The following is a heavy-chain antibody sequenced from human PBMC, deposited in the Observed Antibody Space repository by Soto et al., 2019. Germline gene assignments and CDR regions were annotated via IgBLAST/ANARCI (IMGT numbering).Heavy chain of an antibody. CDR1: GGTFSSYA. D-gene: IGHD5-18*01. J-gene: IGHJ6*02. CDR2: IIPIFGTA. Sequence: SVKVSCKASGGTFSSYAISWVRQAPGQGLEWMGGIIPIFGTANYAQKFQGRVTITADESTSTAYMELSSLRSEDTAVYYCARVDTAMVPGYYYGMDVWGQGTTVTVSS. CDR3: ARVDTAMVPGYYYGMDV. V-gene: IGHV1-69*13.